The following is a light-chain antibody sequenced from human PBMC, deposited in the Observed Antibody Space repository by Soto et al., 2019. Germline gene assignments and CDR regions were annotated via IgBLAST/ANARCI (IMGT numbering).Light chain of an antibody. J-gene: IGKJ1*01. Sequence: DIQMTQSPSSLSASVGDRVTITCRASQSISSYLNWYQQKPGKAPKLLIYAASSLQSGVPSRFRGSGYGTEFTLTISSLQPDDFATYYCQQYNSYSWTFGQGTKVDI. CDR1: QSISSY. CDR3: QQYNSYSWT. CDR2: AAS. V-gene: IGKV1-39*01.